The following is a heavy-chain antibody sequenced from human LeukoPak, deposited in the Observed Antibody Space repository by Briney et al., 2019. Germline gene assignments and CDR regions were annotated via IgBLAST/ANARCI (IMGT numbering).Heavy chain of an antibody. J-gene: IGHJ4*02. CDR1: GFTVSSNY. V-gene: IGHV3-53*01. CDR3: ARVGAMANKLFDY. CDR2: IYSGGST. D-gene: IGHD5-18*01. Sequence: GGSLRLSCAASGFTVSSNYMSWVRQAPGKGLEWVSVIYSGGSTYYADSVKGRFTISRDNSKNTLYLQMNSLRAEDTAVYYCARVGAMANKLFDYWGQRTLVTVSS.